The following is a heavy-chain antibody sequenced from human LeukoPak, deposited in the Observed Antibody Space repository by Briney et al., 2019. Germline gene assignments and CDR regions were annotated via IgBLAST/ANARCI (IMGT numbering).Heavy chain of an antibody. V-gene: IGHV3-30*18. D-gene: IGHD6-19*01. CDR3: AKSYDNGWYVCDY. CDR2: ISYDGSIK. J-gene: IGHJ4*02. CDR1: GFTFSSDA. Sequence: GGSLRLSCAASGFTFSSDAMSWVRQAPGKGLERVAFISYDGSIKSYADSVKGRFAVSRDNSKNTLYLQMNSLRPEDTAFYYCAKSYDNGWYVCDYWGQGTLVTVSS.